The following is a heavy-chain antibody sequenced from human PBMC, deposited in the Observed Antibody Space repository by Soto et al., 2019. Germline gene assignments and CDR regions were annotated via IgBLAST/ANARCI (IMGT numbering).Heavy chain of an antibody. D-gene: IGHD4-17*01. J-gene: IGHJ4*02. CDR1: GFTFEDYA. V-gene: IGHV3-9*01. Sequence: PGGSLRLSCVAYGFTFEDYAMHWVRQAPGKGLEWVSGISWNSGSIGYADSVKGRLTISRDNAKNSLFLQMNSLRAEDTALYYCAKGRYMVTTFFDFWGQGTLVTVS. CDR2: ISWNSGSI. CDR3: AKGRYMVTTFFDF.